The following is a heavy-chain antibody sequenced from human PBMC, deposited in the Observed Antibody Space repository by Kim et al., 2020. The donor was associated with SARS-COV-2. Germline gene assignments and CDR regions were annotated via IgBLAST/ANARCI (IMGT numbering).Heavy chain of an antibody. J-gene: IGHJ6*02. Sequence: GRIDPSDSYSNYSPSLQGHVTFSVDQSTNTAYVQWSSLRASDSGMYYCARNGQGHSYYYAMDVWGQGTAVTVSS. CDR3: ARNGQGHSYYYAMDV. V-gene: IGHV5-10-1*01. CDR2: IDPSDSYS.